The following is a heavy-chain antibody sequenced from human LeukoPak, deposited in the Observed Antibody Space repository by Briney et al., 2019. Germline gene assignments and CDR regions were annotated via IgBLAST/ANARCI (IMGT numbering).Heavy chain of an antibody. Sequence: GGSLRLSCAASGFTFSSYWMHWVRQAPGKGLVWVSCINSDGSSTSYADSVKGRFTISRDNAKNTLYLQMNSLRAEDTAVYYCAREVASCFGCYDYWGQGTLVTVSS. CDR3: AREVASCFGCYDY. CDR1: GFTFSSYW. D-gene: IGHD2-2*01. J-gene: IGHJ4*02. V-gene: IGHV3-74*01. CDR2: INSDGSST.